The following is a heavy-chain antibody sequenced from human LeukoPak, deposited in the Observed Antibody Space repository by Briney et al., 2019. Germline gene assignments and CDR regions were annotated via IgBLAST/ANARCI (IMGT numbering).Heavy chain of an antibody. Sequence: HPGGSLRLSCAASGFTVSSNYMTWVRQAPGKGLEWVPLIYTDGSTYYADSVKGRFTISRHNSKNTLYIQMNSLGADDTAVYYCATGYSGYRRSYYYGMDVWGQGTTVTVSS. D-gene: IGHD5-12*01. CDR1: GFTVSSNY. V-gene: IGHV3-53*04. CDR2: IYTDGST. CDR3: ATGYSGYRRSYYYGMDV. J-gene: IGHJ6*02.